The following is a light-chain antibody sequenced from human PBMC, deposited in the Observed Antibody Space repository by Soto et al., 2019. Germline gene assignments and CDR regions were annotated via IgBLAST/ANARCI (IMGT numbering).Light chain of an antibody. V-gene: IGKV3-20*01. CDR2: DAS. J-gene: IGKJ1*01. CDR1: QSVKSSY. Sequence: EIVLTQSPGTLSLSPGERATLPCRASQSVKSSYLAWYQQNPGQPPRLLIYDASSRATGIPSRFSGSGSGTEFTLTISSLKSEDFAVYYCQQYDNWPRTFGQGTKVDI. CDR3: QQYDNWPRT.